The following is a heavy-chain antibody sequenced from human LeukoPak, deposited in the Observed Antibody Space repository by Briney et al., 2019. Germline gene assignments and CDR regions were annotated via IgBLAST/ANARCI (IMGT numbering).Heavy chain of an antibody. D-gene: IGHD3-10*01. V-gene: IGHV1-46*04. CDR3: ARDNSVGDIAWWFDP. Sequence: ASVKVSCKASGGTFSSYAISWVRQAPGQGLEWMGVINPTGSTTTYAKKLQGRVIMTRDTSTNTDYMELSNLRSEDTAVYYCARDNSVGDIAWWFDPWGQGTLVTVSS. CDR2: INPTGSTT. J-gene: IGHJ5*02. CDR1: GGTFSSYA.